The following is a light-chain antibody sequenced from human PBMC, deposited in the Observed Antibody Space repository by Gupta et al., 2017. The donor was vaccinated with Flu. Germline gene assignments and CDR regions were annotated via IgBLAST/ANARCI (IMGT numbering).Light chain of an antibody. Sequence: QTVVTQEPSFSVSPGGTVTLTCGLSSGSVSTSYYPSWYQQTPGQAPRTLIYSTKTRSSGVPDRFSGSILGNKAALTITGAQADDESDYYCVLYMGSGSVVFGGGTKLTVL. V-gene: IGLV8-61*01. CDR2: STK. J-gene: IGLJ2*01. CDR1: SGSVSTSYY. CDR3: VLYMGSGSVV.